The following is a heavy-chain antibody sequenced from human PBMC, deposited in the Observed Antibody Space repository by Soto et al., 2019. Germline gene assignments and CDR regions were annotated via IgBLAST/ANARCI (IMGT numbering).Heavy chain of an antibody. J-gene: IGHJ2*01. V-gene: IGHV4-30-2*01. Sequence: QLQLQESGSGLVKPSQTLSLTWGVSGGSSSSGGYSWSWIRQPPGKGLEWIGYIYHSGSTYYNPTLKSRDTISVDSSKNQFSLKLRSVTAADTAVHYCAIVPDSSSSYWYFDLWGRGTLVTVSS. CDR1: GGSSSSGGYS. D-gene: IGHD6-13*01. CDR2: IYHSGST. CDR3: AIVPDSSSSYWYFDL.